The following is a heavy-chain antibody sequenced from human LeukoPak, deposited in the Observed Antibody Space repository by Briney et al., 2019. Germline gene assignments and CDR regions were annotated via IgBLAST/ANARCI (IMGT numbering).Heavy chain of an antibody. V-gene: IGHV3-30*18. J-gene: IGHJ3*02. D-gene: IGHD7-27*01. CDR2: ISYDGSNE. CDR1: GFTFSSYG. CDR3: AKLPGPMNPRAFDI. Sequence: GRSLRLSCAASGFTFSSYGMHWVRQAPGKGLEWVAVISYDGSNEYYADSVKGRFTISRDNSKNTLYLQMNSLRAEDTAVYYCAKLPGPMNPRAFDIWGQGTMVTVSS.